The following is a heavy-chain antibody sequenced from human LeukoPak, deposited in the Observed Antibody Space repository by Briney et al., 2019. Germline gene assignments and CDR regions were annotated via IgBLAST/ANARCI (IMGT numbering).Heavy chain of an antibody. V-gene: IGHV4-34*01. CDR1: GGSFGDSY. CDR2: INQSGST. J-gene: IGHJ4*02. CDR3: ARNGWYSFEY. Sequence: SETLSRTCAVYGGSFGDSYWGWIRQPPGKGLEWIGEINQSGSTNYNPSLKSRVTISVDTSKNQFYLQMNSVTAADTAVYYCARNGWYSFEYCGQGTLVTVSS. D-gene: IGHD6-19*01.